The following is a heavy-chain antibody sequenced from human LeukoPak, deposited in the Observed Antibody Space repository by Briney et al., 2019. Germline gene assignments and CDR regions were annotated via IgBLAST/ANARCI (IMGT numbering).Heavy chain of an antibody. Sequence: ASVKVSCKASGYTFIRYYMHWVRQAPGQGLEWMGIINPSGGSTSYAQKFQGRVTMTRDTSTSTVYMEMSSLRSEDTAVYFCARASDTAMAGGWYFDYWGQGTLVTVSS. CDR3: ARASDTAMAGGWYFDY. CDR2: INPSGGST. V-gene: IGHV1-46*01. CDR1: GYTFIRYY. J-gene: IGHJ4*02. D-gene: IGHD5-18*01.